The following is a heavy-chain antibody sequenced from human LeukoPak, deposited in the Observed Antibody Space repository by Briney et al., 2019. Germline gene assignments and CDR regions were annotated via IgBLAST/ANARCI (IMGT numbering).Heavy chain of an antibody. V-gene: IGHV4-4*07. J-gene: IGHJ5*01. D-gene: IGHD2-15*01. CDR3: ARDSCSGVTCQDNWFDS. Sequence: SETLSLTCTVSGDSINSYLWSWIRQPAGKGLEWIGRIYTSGGTNYNPSLKSRVTMSVDTSKNYVSLKLSSVTAADAAVYYCARDSCSGVTCQDNWFDSWGQGTLVTVSS. CDR1: GDSINSYL. CDR2: IYTSGGT.